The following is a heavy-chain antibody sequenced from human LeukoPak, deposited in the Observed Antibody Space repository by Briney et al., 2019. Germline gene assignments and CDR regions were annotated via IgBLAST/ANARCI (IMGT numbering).Heavy chain of an antibody. D-gene: IGHD4-17*01. CDR3: TRRPDYGDYA. CDR1: GFTLSSYR. J-gene: IGHJ5*02. V-gene: IGHV3-74*01. CDR2: INSDGSII. Sequence: GGSLRLSCAASGFTLSSYRMHWVRQAPGKGLVWASRINSDGSIISYADSVKGRFTISRDNAKNTLYLQMNSLRAEDTAVYYCTRRPDYGDYAWGQGTLVTVSS.